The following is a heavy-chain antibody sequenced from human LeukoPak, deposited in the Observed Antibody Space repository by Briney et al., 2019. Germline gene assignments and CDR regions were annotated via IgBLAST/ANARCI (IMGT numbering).Heavy chain of an antibody. CDR1: GYTFTSYP. J-gene: IGHJ4*02. D-gene: IGHD4-17*01. CDR3: ARGYDCGDYVGDFDY. Sequence: GASVKVSCKASGYTFTSYPISWVRQAPGQGLEWMGWITTYNGNTNYAQKLQGRVTMTTDTSTSTAYMDLRGLRSDDTAVYYCARGYDCGDYVGDFDYWGQGTLVTVSS. V-gene: IGHV1-18*01. CDR2: ITTYNGNT.